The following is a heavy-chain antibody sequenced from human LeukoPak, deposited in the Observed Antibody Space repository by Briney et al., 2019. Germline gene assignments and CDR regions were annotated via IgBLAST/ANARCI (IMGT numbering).Heavy chain of an antibody. CDR3: ARRGGTSGWGAFDI. J-gene: IGHJ3*02. CDR2: IDKSGDGA. D-gene: IGHD2-2*01. V-gene: IGHV3-23*01. CDR1: GFTFSSHA. Sequence: GGSLRLSCAASGFTFSSHAMNWVRQPPGKGLDWVSSIDKSGDGAFYADSVKGRFTISRDNSRNTLYLQMNSLRREDTAVYYCARRGGTSGWGAFDIWGQGTMVTVSS.